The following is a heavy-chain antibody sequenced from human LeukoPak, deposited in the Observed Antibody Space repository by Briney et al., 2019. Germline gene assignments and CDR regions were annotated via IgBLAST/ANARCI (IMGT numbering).Heavy chain of an antibody. Sequence: GGSLRLSCAASRFTLSSYGMHWVRQAPGKGLEWVAVISYDGSNKYYADSVKGRFTISRDNSKNTLYLQMNSLRAEDTAVYYCAKDKYSSGLLIYYFDYWGQGTPVTVSS. CDR3: AKDKYSSGLLIYYFDY. V-gene: IGHV3-30*18. CDR1: RFTLSSYG. CDR2: ISYDGSNK. J-gene: IGHJ4*02. D-gene: IGHD6-19*01.